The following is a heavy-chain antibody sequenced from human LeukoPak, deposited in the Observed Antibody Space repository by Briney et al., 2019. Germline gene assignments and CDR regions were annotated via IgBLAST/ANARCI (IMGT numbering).Heavy chain of an antibody. V-gene: IGHV1-46*01. CDR2: IKPSGGST. CDR3: ARVHDSDWYFDY. CDR1: GYSFTTYY. Sequence: GASVRVSCKASGYSFTTYYMHWVRHAPGQGLEWMGIIKPSGGSTSYAQKFQDRVTMTRDTSTSTVYMELSSLRSEDTAVYYCARVHDSDWYFDYWRQGTLVTVSS. D-gene: IGHD6-19*01. J-gene: IGHJ4*02.